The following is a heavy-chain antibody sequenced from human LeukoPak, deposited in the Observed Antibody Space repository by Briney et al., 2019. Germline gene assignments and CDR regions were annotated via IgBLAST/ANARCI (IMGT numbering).Heavy chain of an antibody. V-gene: IGHV4-61*02. CDR1: GGSVTRGAYS. CDR2: IYTSGAT. CDR3: ASGDYGAGSPVMRY. J-gene: IGHJ4*01. D-gene: IGHD3-10*01. Sequence: SETLSLTCTVSGGSVTRGAYSWTWIRQPVGKGLEWIGRIYTSGATKYNPSLKSRVTISVGASNNQFSLKLTSVTAADTAVYYCASGDYGAGSPVMRYWGHGTLVIVSS.